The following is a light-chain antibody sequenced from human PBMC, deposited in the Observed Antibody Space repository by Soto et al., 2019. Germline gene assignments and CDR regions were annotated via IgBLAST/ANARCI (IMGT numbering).Light chain of an antibody. CDR3: QLLISDSWT. J-gene: IGKJ1*01. Sequence: DNTMTQTHSTLSSTVGDRVTIPCRASQSIGTFVAWCQQKPGKAPTLLIYEAASLESGVPSRFSGSGSGTEVTLTGSRRKTFDVAAYCGQLLISDSWTFGQVTRV. CDR2: EAA. V-gene: IGKV1-5*01. CDR1: QSIGTF.